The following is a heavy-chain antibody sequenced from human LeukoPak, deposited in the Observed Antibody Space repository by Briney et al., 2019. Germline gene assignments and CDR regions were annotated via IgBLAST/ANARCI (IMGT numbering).Heavy chain of an antibody. CDR3: ARVGYSGYDFYGMDV. J-gene: IGHJ6*04. V-gene: IGHV4-34*01. D-gene: IGHD5-12*01. CDR1: GGSFSGYY. CDR2: INHSGST. Sequence: SETLSLTCAVYGGSFSGYYWSRIRQPPGKGLEWIGEINHSGSTNYNPSLKSRVTISVDTSKNQFSLKLSSVTAADTAVYYCARVGYSGYDFYGMDVWGKGTTVTVSS.